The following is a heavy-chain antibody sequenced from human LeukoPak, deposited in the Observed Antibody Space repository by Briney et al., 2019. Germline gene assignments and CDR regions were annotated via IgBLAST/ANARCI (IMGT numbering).Heavy chain of an antibody. V-gene: IGHV4-39*07. CDR2: IYYSGST. J-gene: IGHJ6*03. CDR1: GGSISSSSYY. CDR3: ARGKYSSSWCSLPYYYYYYMDV. Sequence: SETLSLTCTVSGGSISSSSYYWGWIRQPPGKGLEWIGSIYYSGSTYYNPSLKSRVTISVDTSKNQFSLKLSSVTAADTAVYYCARGKYSSSWCSLPYYYYYYMDVWGKGTTVTVSS. D-gene: IGHD6-13*01.